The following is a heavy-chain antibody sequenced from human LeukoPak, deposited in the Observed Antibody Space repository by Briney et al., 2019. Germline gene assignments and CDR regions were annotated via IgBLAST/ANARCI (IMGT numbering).Heavy chain of an antibody. Sequence: KPSETLSLTCAVYGGSFSGYYWSWIRQPPGKGLEWIGEINHSGSTNYNPSLKSRVTISVDTSKNQFSLKLSSVTAADTAVYYCARDSVLANYDFWSGYYFRQENWFDPWGQGTLVTVSS. V-gene: IGHV4-34*01. CDR3: ARDSVLANYDFWSGYYFRQENWFDP. D-gene: IGHD3-3*01. J-gene: IGHJ5*02. CDR2: INHSGST. CDR1: GGSFSGYY.